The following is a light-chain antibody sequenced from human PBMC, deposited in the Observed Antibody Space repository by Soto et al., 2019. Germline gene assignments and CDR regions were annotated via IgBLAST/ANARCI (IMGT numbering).Light chain of an antibody. CDR3: QHYGTTPWT. CDR1: QSVCSRC. CDR2: GAS. J-gene: IGKJ1*01. Sequence: ETVLTQSPGTLSSSPGERVTLSCRASQSVCSRCLAWYQQKPGQSPRLLIYGASSRATGIPDRFSGSGSGTDFTLTISRLEPEDFAVDYCQHYGTTPWTFGQGTKVGIK. V-gene: IGKV3-20*01.